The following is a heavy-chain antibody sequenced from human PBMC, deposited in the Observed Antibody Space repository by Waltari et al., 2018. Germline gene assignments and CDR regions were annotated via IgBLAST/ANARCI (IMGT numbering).Heavy chain of an antibody. J-gene: IGHJ4*02. CDR2: INAGNGNT. Sequence: QVQLVQSGAEVKKPGASVKVSCKASGYTFTSYAMHWVRQAPGQRLEWMRWINAGNGNTKYSQKFQGRVTITRDTAASTAYMELSSLRSEDTAVYYCARGGSSSWYINYWGQGTLVTVSS. CDR1: GYTFTSYA. D-gene: IGHD6-13*01. CDR3: ARGGSSSWYINY. V-gene: IGHV1-3*01.